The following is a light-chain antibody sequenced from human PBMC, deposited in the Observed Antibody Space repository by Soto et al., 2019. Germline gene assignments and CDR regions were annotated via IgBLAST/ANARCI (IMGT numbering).Light chain of an antibody. J-gene: IGKJ4*01. Sequence: EIVLTQSPATLSLSPGERANLSCRASQSVSSYLAWSQKKPGQAPRLLLYDASNRATGAPDRFSGSWSWADFTLTSSTLEPEYVGVYYCQLRSTSRTVSGGTMVDSK. CDR2: DAS. V-gene: IGKV3-11*01. CDR1: QSVSSY. CDR3: QLRSTSRT.